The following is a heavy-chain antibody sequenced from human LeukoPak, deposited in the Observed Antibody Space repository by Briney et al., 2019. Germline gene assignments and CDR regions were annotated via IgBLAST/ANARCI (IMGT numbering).Heavy chain of an antibody. V-gene: IGHV3-11*06. CDR1: GFTFNNYY. CDR3: VRTTRYADF. CDR2: ISSSSTDT. D-gene: IGHD1-1*01. J-gene: IGHJ4*02. Sequence: GGSLRLSCAASGFTFNNYYMNWVRQAPGKGLEWVSYISSSSTDTNYAESVKGRFAISRDNAGNSLYLQMNSLRVEDTAVYYCVRTTRYADFWGQGTLVTVSS.